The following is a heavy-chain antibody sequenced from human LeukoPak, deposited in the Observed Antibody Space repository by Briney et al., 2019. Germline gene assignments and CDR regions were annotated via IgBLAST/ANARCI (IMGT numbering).Heavy chain of an antibody. Sequence: SVKVSCKASGGTFSSYAISWVRQAPGQGLEWMGGIIPIFGTASYAQKFQGRVTITTDESTSTAYMELSSLRSEDTAVYYCASRGGYYDSGGVVPPSNWFDPWGQGTLVTVSS. CDR3: ASRGGYYDSGGVVPPSNWFDP. CDR1: GGTFSSYA. D-gene: IGHD3-22*01. V-gene: IGHV1-69*05. J-gene: IGHJ5*02. CDR2: IIPIFGTA.